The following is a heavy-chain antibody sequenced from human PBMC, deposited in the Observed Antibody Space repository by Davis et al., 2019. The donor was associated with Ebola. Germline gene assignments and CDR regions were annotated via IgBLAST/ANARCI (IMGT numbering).Heavy chain of an antibody. CDR1: GFTFSLHA. Sequence: GESLKISCAASGFTFSLHAMHWVRQAPGKGLEWVAVISSNGNKQYYADSVKGRFTISRDNSKNTLYLQMNGLRAEDTAVYYCAKDMEMASIIGYFDYWSQGTLVTVSS. CDR3: AKDMEMASIIGYFDY. D-gene: IGHD5-24*01. J-gene: IGHJ4*02. CDR2: ISSNGNKQ. V-gene: IGHV3-30*18.